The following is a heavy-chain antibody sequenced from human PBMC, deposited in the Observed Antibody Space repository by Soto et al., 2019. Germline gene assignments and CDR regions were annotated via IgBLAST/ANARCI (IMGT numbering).Heavy chain of an antibody. D-gene: IGHD3-22*01. CDR3: ASLLYYYDSSGTYYYGMDV. CDR2: IYYSGST. Sequence: SETLSLTCTVSGGSISSGGYYWSWIRQHPGKGLEWIGYIYYSGSTYYNPSLKSRVTISVDASKNQFSLKLSSVTAADTAVYYCASLLYYYDSSGTYYYGMDVWGQGTTVTVSS. J-gene: IGHJ6*02. V-gene: IGHV4-31*03. CDR1: GGSISSGGYY.